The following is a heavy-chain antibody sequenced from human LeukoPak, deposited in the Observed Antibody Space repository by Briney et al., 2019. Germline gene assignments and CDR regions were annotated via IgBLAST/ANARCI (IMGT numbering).Heavy chain of an antibody. D-gene: IGHD1-26*01. CDR2: IRYDGSNK. J-gene: IGHJ3*02. CDR1: GFTFSSYG. V-gene: IGHV3-30*02. Sequence: SGGSLRLSCAASGFTFSSYGMHWVRQAPGTGLEWVAFIRYDGSNKYYADSVKGRFTISRDNSKNTLYLQMNSLRAEDTAVNYCAKLPVGATRLPDAFDIWGQGTMVTVSS. CDR3: AKLPVGATRLPDAFDI.